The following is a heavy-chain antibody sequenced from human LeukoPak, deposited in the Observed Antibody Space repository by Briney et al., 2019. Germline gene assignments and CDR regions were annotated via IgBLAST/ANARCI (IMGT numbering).Heavy chain of an antibody. CDR2: ISSSDTSNTI. CDR1: GFTFSSYN. CDR3: ARGSSSGYLVWYYDL. D-gene: IGHD3-22*01. J-gene: IGHJ2*01. Sequence: PGGSLRLSCAASGFTFSSYNMNWVRQAPGKGLEWVSYISSSDTSNTIYYADSVKGRFTISRDNAKNSPYLQMNSLRAEDTAVYYCARGSSSGYLVWYYDLWGRGTLVTVSS. V-gene: IGHV3-48*04.